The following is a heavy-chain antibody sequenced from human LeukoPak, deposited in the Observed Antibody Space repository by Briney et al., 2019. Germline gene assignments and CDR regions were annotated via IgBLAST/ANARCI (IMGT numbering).Heavy chain of an antibody. CDR3: ARKAPHDTSGWYFDL. CDR1: GDTFSNYA. Sequence: ASVKVSCKASGDTFSNYAISWVRQAPGQGLEWMGIINPSDGGASYAQKFQGRLTMSRDTSTSTLYMELSSLRSEDTAIYYCARKAPHDTSGWYFDLWGRGTLVTVSS. CDR2: INPSDGGA. V-gene: IGHV1-46*01. J-gene: IGHJ2*01. D-gene: IGHD3-22*01.